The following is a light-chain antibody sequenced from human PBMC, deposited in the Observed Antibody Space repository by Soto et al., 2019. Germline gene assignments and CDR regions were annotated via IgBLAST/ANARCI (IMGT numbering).Light chain of an antibody. CDR3: ASWDDRLNGPV. V-gene: IGLV2-14*02. J-gene: IGLJ3*02. CDR1: SSNVGSYKL. Sequence: QSVLTQPASVSGSPGQSITISCTGTSSNVGSYKLVSWYQQHPGKAPKLMIFEVNKRPSGIPDRFSGSKSGTSASLAISGLHSEDGVDYYCASWDDRLNGPVFGGGTKLTVL. CDR2: EVN.